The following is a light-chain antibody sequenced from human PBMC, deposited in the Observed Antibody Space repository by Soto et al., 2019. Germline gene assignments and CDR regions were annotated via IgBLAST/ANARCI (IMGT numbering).Light chain of an antibody. CDR2: WAS. V-gene: IGKV4-1*01. CDR3: QQYYATPCT. Sequence: DIVMTQSPASLAVSLGERATINCKSSQSVVYSSNKANSLAWYQQKPGQPPKVLLYWASTRASGVPDRYSGSWSVTDCSISTSSLHADDVEVYYCQQYYATPCTVGAGTNVY. J-gene: IGKJ3*01. CDR1: QSVVYSSNKANS.